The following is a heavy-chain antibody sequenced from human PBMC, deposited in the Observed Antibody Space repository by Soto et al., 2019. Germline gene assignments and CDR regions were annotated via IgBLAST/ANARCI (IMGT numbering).Heavy chain of an antibody. J-gene: IGHJ6*02. CDR3: EAEMYYYYGMDV. CDR2: IIPIFGTA. V-gene: IGHV1-69*01. CDR1: GGTFSSYA. Sequence: ASVKGSWKGSGGTFSSYAIRWGRQAPGQGLEWMGAIIPIFGTANYAQKFQGRVTITADESTSTAYMELSSLRSEDTAVYYCEAEMYYYYGMDVWGQGTTVTVSS.